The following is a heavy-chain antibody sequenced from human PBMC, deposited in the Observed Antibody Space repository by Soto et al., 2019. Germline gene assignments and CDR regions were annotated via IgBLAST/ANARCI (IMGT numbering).Heavy chain of an antibody. CDR3: ARWGQEYCSGGSCSRNDNSYGMDV. J-gene: IGHJ6*02. CDR1: GYTFTDHY. CDR2: INPKSGGT. Sequence: ASVKVSCKSSGYTFTDHYIHWVRQAPGPGLEWMGWINPKSGGTNYAQKFQGRVTMTRDTSISTAYLDLSGLSSNDTAMYFCARWGQEYCSGGSCSRNDNSYGMDVCGQGTRVTVSS. D-gene: IGHD2-15*01. V-gene: IGHV1-2*02.